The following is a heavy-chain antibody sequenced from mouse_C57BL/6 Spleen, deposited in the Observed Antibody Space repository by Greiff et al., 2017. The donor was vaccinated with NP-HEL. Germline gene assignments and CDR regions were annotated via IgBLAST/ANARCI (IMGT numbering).Heavy chain of an antibody. CDR3: ATDYGLDY. D-gene: IGHD1-1*01. V-gene: IGHV5-17*01. CDR1: GFTFSDYG. CDR2: ISSGSSTI. J-gene: IGHJ2*01. Sequence: EVKLEESGGGLVKPGGSLKLSCAASGFTFSDYGMHWVRQAPEKGLEWVAYISSGSSTIYYADTVKGRFTISRDNAKNTLFLQMTSLRSEDTAMYYCATDYGLDYWGQGTTLTVSS.